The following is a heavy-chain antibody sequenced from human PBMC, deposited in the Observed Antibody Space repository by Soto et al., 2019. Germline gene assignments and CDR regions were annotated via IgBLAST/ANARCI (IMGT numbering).Heavy chain of an antibody. CDR1: GFTFSSYW. CDR3: AGTHSSSWYGFDY. D-gene: IGHD6-13*01. CDR2: IKQDGSEK. J-gene: IGHJ4*02. Sequence: EVPLVESGGGLVQPGGSLRLSCAASGFTFSSYWMSWVRQAPGKGLEWVANIKQDGSEKYYVDSVKGRFTISRDNAKNSLYLEMNSLRAEDTAVYYCAGTHSSSWYGFDYWGQGTLVTVSS. V-gene: IGHV3-7*05.